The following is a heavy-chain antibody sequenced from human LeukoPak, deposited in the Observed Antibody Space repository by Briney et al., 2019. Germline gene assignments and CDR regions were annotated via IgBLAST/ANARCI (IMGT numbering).Heavy chain of an antibody. CDR2: INSDGSST. D-gene: IGHD1-26*01. J-gene: IGHJ4*02. CDR3: ARATGSYYPLGY. V-gene: IGHV3-74*01. CDR1: GFTFSSYW. Sequence: GGSLRLSCAASGFTFSSYWMPWVRQAPGKGLVWVSRINSDGSSTSYADSVKGRFTVSGDNAKNTLYLQMNSLRAEDTAVYYSARATGSYYPLGYWGQGTLVTVSS.